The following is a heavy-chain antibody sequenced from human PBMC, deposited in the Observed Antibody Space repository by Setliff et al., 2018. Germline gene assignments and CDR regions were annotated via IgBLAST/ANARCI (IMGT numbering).Heavy chain of an antibody. J-gene: IGHJ4*02. CDR2: ISNSGGVK. D-gene: IGHD6-13*01. CDR1: GFTFSNYE. CDR3: AKGDRIAAAGAFDY. V-gene: IGHV3-48*03. Sequence: GGSLRLSCVASGFTFSNYEMNWVRQAPGKGLEWVSYISNSGGVKYYTDSVKGRFTFSRDNAKNSLYLQMNSLRAEDMALYYCAKGDRIAAAGAFDYWGQGTLVTVSS.